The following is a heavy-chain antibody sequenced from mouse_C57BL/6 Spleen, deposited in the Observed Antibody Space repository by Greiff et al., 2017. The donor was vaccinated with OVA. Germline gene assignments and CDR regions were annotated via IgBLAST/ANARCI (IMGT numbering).Heavy chain of an antibody. Sequence: VQLQQSGPELVKPGASVKMSCKASGYTFTDYNMHWVKQSHGKSLEWIGYINPNNGGTSYNQKFKGKATLTVNKSSSTAYMELRSLTSEDSAVYYCARPRITTVVEDYYAMDYWGQGTSVTVSS. D-gene: IGHD1-1*01. J-gene: IGHJ4*01. CDR3: ARPRITTVVEDYYAMDY. CDR2: INPNNGGT. V-gene: IGHV1-22*01. CDR1: GYTFTDYN.